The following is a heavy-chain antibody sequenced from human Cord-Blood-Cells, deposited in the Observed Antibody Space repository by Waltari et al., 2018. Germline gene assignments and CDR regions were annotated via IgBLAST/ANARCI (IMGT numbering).Heavy chain of an antibody. Sequence: EVQLVESGGGLVQPGRSLRLSCAASGFTFDDYAMHWVRQAPGKGLEWVSGNSWKSVSIVYADSVKGRFTISRDNAKNSLYLQMNSLRAEDMALYYCAKGSSGSPHDAFDIWGQGTMVTVSS. D-gene: IGHD6-19*01. CDR3: AKGSSGSPHDAFDI. CDR1: GFTFDDYA. V-gene: IGHV3-9*03. CDR2: NSWKSVSI. J-gene: IGHJ3*02.